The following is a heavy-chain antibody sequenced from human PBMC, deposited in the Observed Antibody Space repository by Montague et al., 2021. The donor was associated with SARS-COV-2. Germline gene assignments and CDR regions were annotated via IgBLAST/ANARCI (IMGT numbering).Heavy chain of an antibody. CDR3: AREGFTGKYVEY. D-gene: IGHD2-8*02. CDR2: ISSSGSTT. CDR1: GFTFSNYE. V-gene: IGHV3-48*03. Sequence: SLRLSCAGSGFTFSNYEMNWVRQAPGKGLEWISDISSSGSTTYYIDSVKGRFTISRDNAKNSLYLQMNSLRAEDTAVCYCAREGFTGKYVEYWGQGTLVTVSS. J-gene: IGHJ4*02.